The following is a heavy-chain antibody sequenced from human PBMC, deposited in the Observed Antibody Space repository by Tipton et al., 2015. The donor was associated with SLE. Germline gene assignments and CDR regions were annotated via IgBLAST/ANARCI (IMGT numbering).Heavy chain of an antibody. CDR2: INHSGGGRGS. D-gene: IGHD3-16*01. CDR1: GGSISDYY. CDR3: ARHIWGGYDAFDV. Sequence: TLSLTCAVYGGSISDYYWSWIRQTPGEGLEWIGEINHSGGGRGSNYNPSLKSRVTMSVDTSKNQVSLKLDSVTAADTAVYYCARHIWGGYDAFDVWGHGTLVTVSS. J-gene: IGHJ3*01. V-gene: IGHV4-34*01.